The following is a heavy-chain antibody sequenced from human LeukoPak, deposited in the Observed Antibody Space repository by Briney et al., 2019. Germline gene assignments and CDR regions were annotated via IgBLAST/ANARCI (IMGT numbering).Heavy chain of an antibody. CDR3: ARGGLLWFGERRTFDI. CDR1: GGSFSGYY. V-gene: IGHV4-34*01. Sequence: SETLSLTCAVYGGSFSGYYWSWIRQPPGKGLEWIGEINHSGSTNYNPTLKSRVTISVDTSKNQFSLKLSSVTAADTAVYYCARGGLLWFGERRTFDIWGQGTMVTVSS. CDR2: INHSGST. D-gene: IGHD3-10*01. J-gene: IGHJ3*02.